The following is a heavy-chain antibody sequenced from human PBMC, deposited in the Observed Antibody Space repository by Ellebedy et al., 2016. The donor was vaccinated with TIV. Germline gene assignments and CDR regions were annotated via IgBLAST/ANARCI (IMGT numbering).Heavy chain of an antibody. V-gene: IGHV3-7*01. J-gene: IGHJ3*02. CDR1: GFTLSRHW. D-gene: IGHD2-2*02. CDR2: INQDGGEK. CDR3: ARSQYLSMDVFNM. Sequence: GESLKISCAASGFTLSRHWMSWVRQGPGKGLEWVANINQDGGEKNYVDSVRGRFTISRDNAKNSLYLQMNSLRAEDTDVYYCARSQYLSMDVFNMWGQGTMVTVS.